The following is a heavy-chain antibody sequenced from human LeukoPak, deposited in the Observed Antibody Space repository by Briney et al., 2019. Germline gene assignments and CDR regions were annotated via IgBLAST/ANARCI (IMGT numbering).Heavy chain of an antibody. CDR3: AKRGVVIRGLLVIGYHQEAYHYDF. V-gene: IGHV3-23*01. D-gene: IGHD3-10*01. J-gene: IGHJ4*02. Sequence: GGSLRLSCVVSGISLSNYAMTWVRQAPGKGLEGVSYISERGGSTPYADLVKGRFTFSRDTSLNTLYLQMHNLRAEDTAVYFCAKRGVVIRGLLVIGYHQEAYHYDFWGQGVLVTVSS. CDR1: GISLSNYA. CDR2: ISERGGST.